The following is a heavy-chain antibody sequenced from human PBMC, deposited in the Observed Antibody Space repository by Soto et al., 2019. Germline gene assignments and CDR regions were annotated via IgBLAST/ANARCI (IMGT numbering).Heavy chain of an antibody. CDR3: ARDNGSEYYGMDV. CDR1: GGSFSGYY. J-gene: IGHJ6*02. CDR2: IYYSGST. V-gene: IGHV4-31*11. D-gene: IGHD3-10*01. Sequence: TSETLSLTCAVYGGSFSGYYWSWIRQHPGKGLEWIGYIYYSGSTYYNPSLKSRVTISVDTSKNQFSLKMSSVTAADTAVYYCARDNGSEYYGMDVWGQGTKVTVSS.